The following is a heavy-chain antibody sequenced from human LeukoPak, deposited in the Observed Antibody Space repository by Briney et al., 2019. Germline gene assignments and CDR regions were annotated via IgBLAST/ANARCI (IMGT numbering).Heavy chain of an antibody. J-gene: IGHJ5*02. Sequence: SETLSLTCSVSGASISGYYYNWIRQPLGKGLEWIGYVYYSGITNYNPSLKSRVTMSVDTSKNQFSLKLSSVSAADTAVYYCARVLLSSGYSTWGQGTLVTVSS. CDR2: VYYSGIT. CDR1: GASISGYY. CDR3: ARVLLSSGYST. V-gene: IGHV4-59*01. D-gene: IGHD3-22*01.